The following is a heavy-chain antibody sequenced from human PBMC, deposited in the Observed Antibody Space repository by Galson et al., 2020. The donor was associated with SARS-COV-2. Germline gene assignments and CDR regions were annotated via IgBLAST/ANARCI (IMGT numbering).Heavy chain of an antibody. V-gene: IGHV1-18*01. J-gene: IGHJ5*02. CDR1: GYTFDNHA. Sequence: ASVKVSCKASGYTFDNHALNWVRQATGQGLEWMGWLSVYNGNTKYAQKFQGRVTMTTDTSTSTAYMELRSLRSDDTAVYFCSREGRSTVTNNWFDPWGPGTLVTVSS. CDR2: LSVYNGNT. CDR3: SREGRSTVTNNWFDP. D-gene: IGHD4-4*01.